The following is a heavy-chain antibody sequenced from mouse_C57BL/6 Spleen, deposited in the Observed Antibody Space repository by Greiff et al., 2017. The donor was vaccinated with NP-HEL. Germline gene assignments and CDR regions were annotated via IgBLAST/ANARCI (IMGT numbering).Heavy chain of an antibody. Sequence: DVKLQESGPELVKPGASVKIPCKASGYTFTDYNMDWVTPSHGKSLEWIGDIKPNNGGTIYNHKFKGKAKLTVDKSSSTAYMELRRLTSEDTAVYYCARSYYGSSYGGFDYAMDYWGQGTSVTVSS. V-gene: IGHV1-18*01. CDR1: GYTFTDYN. D-gene: IGHD1-1*01. CDR2: IKPNNGGT. J-gene: IGHJ4*01. CDR3: ARSYYGSSYGGFDYAMDY.